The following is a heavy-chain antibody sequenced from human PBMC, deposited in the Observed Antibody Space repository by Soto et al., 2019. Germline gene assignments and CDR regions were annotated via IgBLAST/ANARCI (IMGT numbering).Heavy chain of an antibody. D-gene: IGHD6-13*01. CDR1: GGSISSYY. Sequence: SETLSLTCTVSGGSISSYYWSWIRQPPGKGLEWIGYIYYSGSTNYNPSLKSRVTISVDTSKNQFSLKLSSVTAADTAVYYCARELRGTGYSSSGYGWFDPWGQGTLVTVSS. CDR2: IYYSGST. J-gene: IGHJ5*02. CDR3: ARELRGTGYSSSGYGWFDP. V-gene: IGHV4-59*01.